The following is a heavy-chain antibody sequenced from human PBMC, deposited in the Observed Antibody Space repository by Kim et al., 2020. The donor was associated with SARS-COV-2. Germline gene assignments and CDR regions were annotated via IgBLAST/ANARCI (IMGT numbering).Heavy chain of an antibody. D-gene: IGHD3-10*01. CDR3: ARRMVRGVNRYGMDV. Sequence: DAMKGRVTISRDNAKNSLYLQMNSLRAEDTAVYYCARRMVRGVNRYGMDVWGQGTTVTVSS. J-gene: IGHJ6*02. V-gene: IGHV3-21*01.